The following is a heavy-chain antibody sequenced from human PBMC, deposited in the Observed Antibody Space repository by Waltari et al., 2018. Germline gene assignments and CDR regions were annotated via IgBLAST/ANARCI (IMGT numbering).Heavy chain of an antibody. Sequence: EVHLLESGGGLVQPGGSLKLSCAASGFTFTTYSMCSVRHAPGKGLAWVSAISGSGGSRHYADTGKGRFTISRDNCKNTLYLQMNSLRAEETAGYYCARRKDVKGVTPRLDYWGQGTLVTVSS. V-gene: IGHV3-23*01. D-gene: IGHD3-10*02. CDR1: GFTFTTYS. J-gene: IGHJ4*02. CDR2: ISGSGGSR. CDR3: ARRKDVKGVTPRLDY.